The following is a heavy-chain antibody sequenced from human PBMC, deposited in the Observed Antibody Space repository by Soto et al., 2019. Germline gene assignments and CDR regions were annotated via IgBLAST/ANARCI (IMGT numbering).Heavy chain of an antibody. J-gene: IGHJ6*02. Sequence: QVQVVESGGGVVQPGRSLRLSCAASGFTFSSFGMHWVRQAPGTGLEWVSLIWYDGSKKSYVDSVKGRFTISTDNSRNTVYLQMNSLRADATAVYYCARDASYYSMWSGYYPSRNGMDVWGQGTTVTVSS. D-gene: IGHD3-3*01. CDR2: IWYDGSKK. V-gene: IGHV3-33*01. CDR3: ARDASYYSMWSGYYPSRNGMDV. CDR1: GFTFSSFG.